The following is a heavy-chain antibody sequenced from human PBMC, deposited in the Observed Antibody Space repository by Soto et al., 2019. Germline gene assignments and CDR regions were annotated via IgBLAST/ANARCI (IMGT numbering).Heavy chain of an antibody. CDR1: GYTFTSYG. D-gene: IGHD2-15*01. CDR3: ARGRWSTPGKYGMDV. J-gene: IGHJ6*02. CDR2: ISAYNGNT. V-gene: IGHV1-18*01. Sequence: QVQLVQSGAEVKKPGASVKVSGKASGYTFTSYGISWVRQAPGQVLEWMGWISAYNGNTNYAQKLQGRVTMTTDTATSTAYMELRSLKSDDTAVYYGARGRWSTPGKYGMDVWGQWPPVTVSS.